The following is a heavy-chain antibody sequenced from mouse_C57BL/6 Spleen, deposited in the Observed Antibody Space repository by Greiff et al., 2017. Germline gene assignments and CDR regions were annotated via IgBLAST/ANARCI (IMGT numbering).Heavy chain of an antibody. J-gene: IGHJ3*01. CDR1: GYTFTDYE. Sequence: VQLQQSGAELVRPGASVTLSCKASGYTFTDYEMHWVKQTPVHGLEWIGALDPETGGTAYNQKFKGKAILTADKYSSTAYMELRSLTSEDSAVYYCTREGDYDEFAYWGQGTLVTVSA. D-gene: IGHD2-4*01. CDR2: LDPETGGT. V-gene: IGHV1-15*01. CDR3: TREGDYDEFAY.